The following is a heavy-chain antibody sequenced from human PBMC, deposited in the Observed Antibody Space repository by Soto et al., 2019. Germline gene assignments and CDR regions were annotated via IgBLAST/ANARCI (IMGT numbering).Heavy chain of an antibody. CDR3: ARSSIRIAVTYFDS. J-gene: IGHJ4*02. D-gene: IGHD3-22*01. V-gene: IGHV3-48*02. CDR1: GFSFTDYS. CDR2: VSTSGFTL. Sequence: PGGSLRRSCTASGFSFTDYSMSWVRQAPGKGLEWVSYVSTSGFTLYYADSVKGRFTVSRNNAHNSLSLQMENLRDEDTAGYYCARSSIRIAVTYFDSWGQGTQVTVSS.